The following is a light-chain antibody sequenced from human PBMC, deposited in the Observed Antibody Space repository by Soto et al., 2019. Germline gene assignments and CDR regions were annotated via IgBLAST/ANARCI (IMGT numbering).Light chain of an antibody. Sequence: EIVMTQSPATLSVSPGERATLSCRASQSVSNNLAWYQQKPGQTPRLLIYGASTRATGIPVRFSGSGSGTEFTLTISTLQSEDFAVYYCQQYNNWPPVTFGQGTKLEIK. V-gene: IGKV3-15*01. J-gene: IGKJ2*01. CDR3: QQYNNWPPVT. CDR1: QSVSNN. CDR2: GAS.